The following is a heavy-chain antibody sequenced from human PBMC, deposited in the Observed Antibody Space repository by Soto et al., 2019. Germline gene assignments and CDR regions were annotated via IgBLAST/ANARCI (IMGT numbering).Heavy chain of an antibody. CDR2: IYPYDSVT. D-gene: IGHD1-1*01. CDR3: ARHEQYNNFYYGMDV. V-gene: IGHV5-51*01. J-gene: IGHJ6*02. CDR1: GYPFTTYW. Sequence: GESLKISCETSGYPFTTYWIAWVRQMPGKGLEWIGIIYPYDSVTIYGPSFQGHVTISADNSITTAYLQWSSLKASDTAIYYCARHEQYNNFYYGMDVWGQGTTVTVSS.